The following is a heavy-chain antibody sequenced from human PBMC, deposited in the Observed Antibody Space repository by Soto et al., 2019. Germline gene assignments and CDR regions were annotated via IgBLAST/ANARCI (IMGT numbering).Heavy chain of an antibody. Sequence: PSETLSLTCTISGVSISSDNRWNWVRQPPGKGLEWIGEIYHTGSTIYNPSLKSRVAISVDKSQSQFSLRLLSVTAADTAIYYCAGAHLTAPDVFDVSGPARMVTVS. CDR3: AGAHLTAPDVFDV. V-gene: IGHV4-4*02. CDR1: GVSISSDNR. CDR2: IYHTGST. J-gene: IGHJ3*01. D-gene: IGHD5-18*01.